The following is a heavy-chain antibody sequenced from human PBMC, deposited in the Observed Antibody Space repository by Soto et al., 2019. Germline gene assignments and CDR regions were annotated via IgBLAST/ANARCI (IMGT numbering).Heavy chain of an antibody. CDR3: ARDHYDSSGYSGY. V-gene: IGHV1-18*04. Sequence: QVQLVQSGTEVKKPGASVKVSCKASGYTLPSYGFSWVRQAPGQGLEWMGWISAYNGNTHYAQKLQDRFTMTTDTSTSTAYMELRSLRSDDSAVYYCARDHYDSSGYSGYWGQGTLVTVSS. CDR2: ISAYNGNT. D-gene: IGHD3-22*01. CDR1: GYTLPSYG. J-gene: IGHJ4*02.